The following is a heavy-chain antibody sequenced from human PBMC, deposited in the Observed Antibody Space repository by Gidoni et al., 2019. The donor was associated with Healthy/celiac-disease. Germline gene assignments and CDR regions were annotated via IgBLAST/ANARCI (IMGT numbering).Heavy chain of an antibody. CDR1: GGSIRSFY. CDR2: MYYRGSP. D-gene: IGHD4-17*01. Sequence: QVQLQESGPGLVKPSETLSLTCTVSGGSIRSFYWSWIRQPPGKGLEWNGYMYYRGSPNYTPSRKSGVAILVDTSKNQLDLKLSSVTAADTDVYYCARVSKHDYGGNADYDGMDVWGQGTTVTVSS. V-gene: IGHV4-59*01. CDR3: ARVSKHDYGGNADYDGMDV. J-gene: IGHJ6*02.